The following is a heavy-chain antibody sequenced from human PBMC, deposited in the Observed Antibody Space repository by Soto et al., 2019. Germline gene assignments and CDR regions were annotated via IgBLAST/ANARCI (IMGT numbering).Heavy chain of an antibody. J-gene: IGHJ3*01. CDR1: GDTFNSYG. Sequence: SLKVSCKAPGDTFNSYGISWVRQAPGQGLEWMGGIVPMFGTTNLALKFEDGVTITADELTTTVYMEIRGLTSEDTAVYYCARDLADVHLWYAFDVWGHGTRVTVSS. V-gene: IGHV1-69*13. CDR3: ARDLADVHLWYAFDV. CDR2: IVPMFGTT. D-gene: IGHD6-13*01.